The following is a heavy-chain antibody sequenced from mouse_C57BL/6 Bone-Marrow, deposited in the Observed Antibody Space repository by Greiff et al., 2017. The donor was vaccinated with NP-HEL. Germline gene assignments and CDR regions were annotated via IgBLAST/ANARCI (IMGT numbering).Heavy chain of an antibody. Sequence: EVKLVESEGGLVQPGSSMKLSCTTSGFTFSDYYMAWVRQVPEKGLDWVANINYDGSSTYYLDSLKSRFIISRDNATNILYLQMSSLKSEDTATYCCAREGGLRRRTYAMDYWGQGTSVTVSS. CDR3: AREGGLRRRTYAMDY. D-gene: IGHD2-4*01. CDR2: INYDGSST. V-gene: IGHV5-16*01. J-gene: IGHJ4*01. CDR1: GFTFSDYY.